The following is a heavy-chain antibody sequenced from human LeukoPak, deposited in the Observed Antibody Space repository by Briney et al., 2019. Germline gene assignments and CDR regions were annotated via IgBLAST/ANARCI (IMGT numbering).Heavy chain of an antibody. J-gene: IGHJ4*02. CDR1: GFTFNFYT. D-gene: IGHD3-3*01. CDR3: ARGDDFWSGYLFDY. Sequence: GGSLRLSCAASGFTFNFYTMNWVRQAPGKGLEWVGRTRNKANSYTTEYAASVKGRFTISRDDSKNSLYLQMNSLKTEDTAVYYCARGDDFWSGYLFDYWGQGTLVTVSS. CDR2: TRNKANSYTT. V-gene: IGHV3-72*01.